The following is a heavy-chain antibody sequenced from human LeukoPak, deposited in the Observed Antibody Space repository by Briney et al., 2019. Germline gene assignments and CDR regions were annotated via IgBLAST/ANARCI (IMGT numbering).Heavy chain of an antibody. CDR2: IYYSGDT. J-gene: IGHJ4*02. D-gene: IGHD2-2*02. V-gene: IGHV4-39*07. Sequence: SETLSLTCTVSGGSISSSDYYWGWIRQPPGKGLEWIGSIYYSGDTYYNPSLKSRVPISVDTSENQLSLRLTSVTAADTAVFYCARASIFYTFGYWGQGTLVTVSS. CDR1: GGSISSSDYY. CDR3: ARASIFYTFGY.